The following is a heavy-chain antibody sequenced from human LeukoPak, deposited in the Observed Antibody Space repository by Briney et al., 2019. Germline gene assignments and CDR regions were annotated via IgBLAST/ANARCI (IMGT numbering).Heavy chain of an antibody. D-gene: IGHD1-1*01. V-gene: IGHV3-23*01. Sequence: GGSLRLSCAASGFTFSSYAMSWVRQAPGKGLEWVSTISNSDYNTYYTDSVKGRFTISRDNSKNTLYLQMNSLTADDTAIYYCAKATGTLGNWGQGTLVTVSS. J-gene: IGHJ4*02. CDR2: ISNSDYNT. CDR1: GFTFSSYA. CDR3: AKATGTLGN.